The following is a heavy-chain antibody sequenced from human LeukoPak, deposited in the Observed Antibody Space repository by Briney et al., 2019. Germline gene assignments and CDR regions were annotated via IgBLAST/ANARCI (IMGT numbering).Heavy chain of an antibody. CDR1: GYSISSGYY. V-gene: IGHV4-38-2*02. Sequence: SETLSLTCTVSGYSISSGYYWGWIRQPPGKGLEWIGSIYHSGSTYYNPSLKSRVTISVDTSKNQFSLKLSSVTAADTAVYYCARGEQQLALDYWGQGTLVTVSS. D-gene: IGHD6-13*01. CDR3: ARGEQQLALDY. CDR2: IYHSGST. J-gene: IGHJ4*02.